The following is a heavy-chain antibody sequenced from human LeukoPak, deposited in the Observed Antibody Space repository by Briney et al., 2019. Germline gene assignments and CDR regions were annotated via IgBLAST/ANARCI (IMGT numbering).Heavy chain of an antibody. J-gene: IGHJ3*02. V-gene: IGHV3-23*01. CDR1: GFTFSSYA. CDR3: ATFITIFGVVIIPDAFDI. CDR2: ISGSGGST. Sequence: GGSLRLSCAASGFTFSSYAMSWVRQAPGKGLEWVSAISGSGGSTYYADSVKGRFTISRDNSKNTLYLQMNSLRAEDTAVYYCATFITIFGVVIIPDAFDIWGQGTMVTVSS. D-gene: IGHD3-3*01.